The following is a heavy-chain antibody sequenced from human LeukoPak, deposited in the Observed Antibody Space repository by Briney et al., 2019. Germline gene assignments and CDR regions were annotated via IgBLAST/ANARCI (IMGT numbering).Heavy chain of an antibody. V-gene: IGHV3-30-3*01. D-gene: IGHD3/OR15-3a*01. CDR3: ARDMLFGESVYNWFDP. J-gene: IGHJ5*02. Sequence: PGGSLRLSCAASGFFLSPYSMHWVRQAPGKGLEWVAVISFDGTIKYYGDSVNGRFTISRDNAKNTLYLQMNSLRGEDTAVYYCARDMLFGESVYNWFDPWGQGTLVTVSS. CDR2: ISFDGTIK. CDR1: GFFLSPYS.